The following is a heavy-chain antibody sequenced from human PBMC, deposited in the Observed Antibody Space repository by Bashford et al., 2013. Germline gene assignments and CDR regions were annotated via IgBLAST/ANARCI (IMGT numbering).Heavy chain of an antibody. J-gene: IGHJ6*02. CDR2: ISGSGGST. D-gene: IGHD1-26*01. V-gene: IGHV3-23*01. CDR3: AKVRAKYSGSYYDYYYYGMDV. CDR1: GFTFSSYA. Sequence: GSLRLSCAASGFTFSSYAMSWVRQAPGKGLEWVSAISGSGGSTYYADSVKGRFTISRDNSKNTLYLQMNSLRAEDTAVYYCAKVRAKYSGSYYDYYYYGMDVWGQGTTVTVSS.